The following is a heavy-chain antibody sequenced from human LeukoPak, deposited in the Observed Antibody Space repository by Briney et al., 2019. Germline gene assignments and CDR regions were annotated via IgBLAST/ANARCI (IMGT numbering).Heavy chain of an antibody. Sequence: SQTLSLTCTVSGGSISSVGYYWSWIRQPPGKGLEWIGYIYHSGSTHYNPSLKSRVTISVDRSKNQFSLKLSSVTAADTAVYYCAREILTGYYPYEVYWGQGTLVAVSS. CDR1: GGSISSVGYY. CDR3: AREILTGYYPYEVY. D-gene: IGHD3-9*01. V-gene: IGHV4-30-2*01. CDR2: IYHSGST. J-gene: IGHJ4*02.